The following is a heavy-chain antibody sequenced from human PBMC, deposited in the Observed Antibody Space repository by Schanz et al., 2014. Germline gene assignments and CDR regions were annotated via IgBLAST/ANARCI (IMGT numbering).Heavy chain of an antibody. CDR1: GGSFSGYY. CDR2: INHGGST. J-gene: IGHJ4*02. V-gene: IGHV4-34*01. CDR3: ARAARRTRVVPLYFDY. D-gene: IGHD2-2*01. Sequence: QVQLQQWGAGLLKPSETLSLTCAVYGGSFSGYYWSWIRQPPGKGLEWIAEINHGGSTNYNPALKNRVTISVDTSKNQFSHKLRSVTAADTAVYYCARAARRTRVVPLYFDYWGQGTLVTVSS.